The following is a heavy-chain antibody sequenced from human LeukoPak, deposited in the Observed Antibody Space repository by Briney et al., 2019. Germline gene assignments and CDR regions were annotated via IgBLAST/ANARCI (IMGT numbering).Heavy chain of an antibody. CDR1: GFTFLAYS. V-gene: IGHV3-23*01. D-gene: IGHD2-21*02. J-gene: IGHJ4*02. CDR3: EKRGDKLDLI. Sequence: GGSLRLSCAASGFTFLAYSMHWVRQAPGKGLEWVSAISGSGGSTYYADSVKGRFTISRDNSKNTLYLQMNSLRAEDTAVYYCEKRGDKLDLIWGQGTLVTVSS. CDR2: ISGSGGST.